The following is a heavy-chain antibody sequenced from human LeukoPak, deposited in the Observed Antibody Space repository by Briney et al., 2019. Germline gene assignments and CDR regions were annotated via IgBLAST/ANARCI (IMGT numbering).Heavy chain of an antibody. CDR2: IYTSGST. D-gene: IGHD4-17*01. V-gene: IGHV4-4*07. Sequence: SETLSLTCTVSGGSISSYYWSWIRQPTGKGLEWIGRIYTSGSTNYNPSLKSRVTMSVDTSKNQFSLKLSSVTAADTAVYYCARDLGGTVTNNWFDPWGQGTLVTVSS. J-gene: IGHJ5*02. CDR3: ARDLGGTVTNNWFDP. CDR1: GGSISSYY.